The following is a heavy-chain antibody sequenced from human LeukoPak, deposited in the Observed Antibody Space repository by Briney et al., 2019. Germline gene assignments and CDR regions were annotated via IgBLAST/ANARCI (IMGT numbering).Heavy chain of an antibody. J-gene: IGHJ2*01. Sequence: GGSLRLSCAVSGFSVTNNYMSWVRQAPGKGLEWVADIWSDGTKKYYADSVRGRFTISRDTSENTVYLQMNSLGDEDTAVYYCARDSDASGRHWYFDLWGRGTLVTVSS. D-gene: IGHD3-10*01. CDR2: IWSDGTKK. V-gene: IGHV3-33*08. CDR1: GFSVTNNY. CDR3: ARDSDASGRHWYFDL.